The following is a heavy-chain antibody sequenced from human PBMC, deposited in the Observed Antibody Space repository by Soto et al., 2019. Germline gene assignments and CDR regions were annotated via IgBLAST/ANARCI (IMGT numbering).Heavy chain of an antibody. D-gene: IGHD1-26*01. CDR1: GYSFSRYW. J-gene: IGHJ6*02. CDR3: ARRRGSGSDYYYNYGMGV. V-gene: IGHV5-51*01. CDR2: IYPGDSEI. Sequence: PGASMKISCKGSGYSFSRYWIGWVRQMPGKGLEWMGIIYPGDSEIRYSPSFQGKVTISADTSISTAYLQWSSLKASDTAIYYCARRRGSGSDYYYNYGMGVWGQGTKVTVSS.